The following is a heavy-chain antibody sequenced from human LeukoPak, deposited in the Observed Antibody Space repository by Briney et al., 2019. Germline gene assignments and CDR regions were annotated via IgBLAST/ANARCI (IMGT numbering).Heavy chain of an antibody. J-gene: IGHJ4*02. CDR3: TRDPRVRG. Sequence: GGSLRLSCAASGFAFSSYSMNWVRQAPGKGLEWVSSISGPGDNIFHADSLRGRFTISRDNANNSVYLQMNSLRAEDTAVYYCTRDPRVRGWGQGTLVTVSS. CDR2: ISGPGDNI. V-gene: IGHV3-21*01. CDR1: GFAFSSYS.